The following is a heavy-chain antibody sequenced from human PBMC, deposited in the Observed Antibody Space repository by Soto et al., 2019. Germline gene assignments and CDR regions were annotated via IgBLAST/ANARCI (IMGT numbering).Heavy chain of an antibody. CDR2: MSYDGRDK. Sequence: QVQLVESGGGVVQPGRSLRISCAASGFTFISYGMHWVRQAPGKGLEWLAVMSYDGRDKYYADSVRGRFTISRDNSKNTVYLQLNSLRVEDTAVYYCAKARSGSWHEGYYFNNWGQGTLVTVSS. J-gene: IGHJ4*02. D-gene: IGHD2-15*01. V-gene: IGHV3-30*18. CDR1: GFTFISYG. CDR3: AKARSGSWHEGYYFNN.